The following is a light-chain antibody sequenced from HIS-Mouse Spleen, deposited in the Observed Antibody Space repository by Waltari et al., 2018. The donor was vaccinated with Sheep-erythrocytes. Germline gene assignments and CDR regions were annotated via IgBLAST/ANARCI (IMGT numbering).Light chain of an antibody. J-gene: IGKJ4*01. CDR1: QSISSW. CDR3: QQYNSYSPLT. CDR2: KAS. Sequence: DIQMIQYPSTLSASVGDRVTITCRASQSISSWLAWYQQKPGKAPKLLIYKASSLESGVPSRFSGSGSGTEFTLTISSLQPDDFATYYCQQYNSYSPLTFGGGTKVEIK. V-gene: IGKV1-5*03.